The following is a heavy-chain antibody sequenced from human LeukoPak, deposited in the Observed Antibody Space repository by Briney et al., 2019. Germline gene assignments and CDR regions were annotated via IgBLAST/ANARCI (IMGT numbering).Heavy chain of an antibody. D-gene: IGHD6-13*01. CDR2: ISGDSRYI. Sequence: GGSLRLSCGASGFTFSDYSLNWVRQAPGKGLEWVSCISGDSRYIYYADSVKGRSTISRDNAQNSLYLHMNSLRAEDTAVYYCARGPFSSSWSEFDYWGQGTLVTVSS. V-gene: IGHV3-21*06. J-gene: IGHJ4*02. CDR1: GFTFSDYS. CDR3: ARGPFSSSWSEFDY.